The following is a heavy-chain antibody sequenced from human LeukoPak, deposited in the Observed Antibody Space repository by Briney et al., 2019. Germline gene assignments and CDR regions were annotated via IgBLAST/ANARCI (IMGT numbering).Heavy chain of an antibody. CDR2: INPNSGGT. Sequence: ASVKVSCKASGYTFTGYYMHWVRQAPGQGLEWMGWINPNSGGTNYVQKFQGRVTMTRDTSISTAYMELSRLRSDDTAVYYCARDSRSVVVVTAGLDYWGQGILVTVSS. CDR1: GYTFTGYY. D-gene: IGHD2-21*02. V-gene: IGHV1-2*02. CDR3: ARDSRSVVVVTAGLDY. J-gene: IGHJ4*02.